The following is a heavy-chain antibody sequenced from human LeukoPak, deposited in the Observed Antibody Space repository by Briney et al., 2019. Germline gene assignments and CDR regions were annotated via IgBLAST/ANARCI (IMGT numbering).Heavy chain of an antibody. Sequence: SETLSLTCTVSGGSISSSSYYWGWIRQPPGKGLEWIGSIYYSGSTYYNPSLKSRVTISVDTSKNQFSLKLSSVTAADTAVYYCARSSGGTTTFGVVMSAGNWFDPWGQGTLVTVSS. D-gene: IGHD3-3*01. CDR3: ARSSGGTTTFGVVMSAGNWFDP. J-gene: IGHJ5*02. CDR2: IYYSGST. CDR1: GGSISSSSYY. V-gene: IGHV4-39*01.